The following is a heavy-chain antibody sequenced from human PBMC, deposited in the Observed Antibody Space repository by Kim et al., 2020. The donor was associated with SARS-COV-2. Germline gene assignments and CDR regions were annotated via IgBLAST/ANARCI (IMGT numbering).Heavy chain of an antibody. CDR1: GGSISSYY. CDR2: IYYSGST. V-gene: IGHV4-59*01. Sequence: SETLSLTCTVSGGSISSYYWSWIRQPPGKGLEWIGYIYYSGSTNYNPSLKSRVTISVDTSKNQFSLKLSSVTAADTAVYYCARDYVDTAMVFSYGMDVWCQGTTVTVSS. CDR3: ARDYVDTAMVFSYGMDV. D-gene: IGHD5-18*01. J-gene: IGHJ6*02.